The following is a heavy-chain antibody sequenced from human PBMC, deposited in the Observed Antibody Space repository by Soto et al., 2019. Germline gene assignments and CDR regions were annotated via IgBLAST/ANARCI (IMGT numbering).Heavy chain of an antibody. CDR1: GFNVSNIY. V-gene: IGHV3-53*01. D-gene: IGHD4-4*01. CDR3: ARVKNSNYYYGMDV. CDR2: TYSGGST. Sequence: GGSLRLSCAASGFNVSNIYMSWVRQAPGKGLEWVSVTYSGGSTYYADSVKGRFTIFRDNSKNMLHLHMDSLRAEDTAVYYCARVKNSNYYYGMDVWGQGTTVTVSS. J-gene: IGHJ6*02.